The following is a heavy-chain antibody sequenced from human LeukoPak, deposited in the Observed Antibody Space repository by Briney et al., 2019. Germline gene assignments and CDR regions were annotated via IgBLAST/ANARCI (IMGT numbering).Heavy chain of an antibody. CDR2: IYYSGST. CDR3: ARRSITGTTDSDY. Sequence: PSETLSLTCTVSGDSISRSSDYWGWLRQSPGKGLEWIGSIYYSGSTYYNPSLKSRVTISVDTSKNQFSLKLSSVTAADTAVYYCARRSITGTTDSDYWGQGTLVTVSS. D-gene: IGHD1-20*01. J-gene: IGHJ4*02. CDR1: GDSISRSSDY. V-gene: IGHV4-39*01.